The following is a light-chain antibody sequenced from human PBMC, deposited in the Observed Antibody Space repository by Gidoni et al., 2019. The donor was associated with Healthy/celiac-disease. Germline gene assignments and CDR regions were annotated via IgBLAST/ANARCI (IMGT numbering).Light chain of an antibody. CDR2: KAS. CDR1: QSISSW. CDR3: QQYNSYPRT. V-gene: IGKV1-5*03. Sequence: DIQMTQSPSTLSASVGDRVTITCRASQSISSWLAWYQQKPGKAPKLLIYKASSLESGVPSRFSGSGSGTEFTLTISSLQPDDFVTYYCQQYNSYPRTFXQXTKVEIK. J-gene: IGKJ1*01.